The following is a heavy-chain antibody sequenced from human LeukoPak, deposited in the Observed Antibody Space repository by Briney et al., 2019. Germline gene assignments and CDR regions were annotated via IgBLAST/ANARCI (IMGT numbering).Heavy chain of an antibody. CDR2: ISSSSVYI. J-gene: IGHJ3*02. CDR3: ARDDLRDSAFDI. V-gene: IGHV3-21*04. CDR1: GFTFSKYH. Sequence: GGSLRLSCTASGFTFSKYHMNWVRQAPGKGLEWVSSISSSSVYIHYADSVKGRFTVSRDNGKNSLYLQMSSLTAEDTALFYCARDDLRDSAFDIWGQGTMVTVSS.